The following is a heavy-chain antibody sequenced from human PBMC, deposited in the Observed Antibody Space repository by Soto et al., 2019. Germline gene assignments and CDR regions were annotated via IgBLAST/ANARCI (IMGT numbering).Heavy chain of an antibody. CDR3: ARNRIAVAGTRNYNDY. Sequence: SETLSLTCSVSGDSISSSSYYWGWIRQSPGEGLEWIGNIHGNGGTQYNPSLSSRVIISVDTSANQFSLKLSSVTAADTAVYYCARNRIAVAGTRNYNDYWGQGTLVTVSS. CDR2: IHGNGGT. J-gene: IGHJ4*02. CDR1: GDSISSSSYY. D-gene: IGHD6-19*01. V-gene: IGHV4-39*01.